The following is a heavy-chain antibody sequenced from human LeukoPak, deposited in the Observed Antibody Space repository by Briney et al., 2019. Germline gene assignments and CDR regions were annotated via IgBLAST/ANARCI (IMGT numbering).Heavy chain of an antibody. Sequence: GGSLRLSCAASGFTFSSYSMNWVRQAPGKGLEWVSYISSSSSTIYYADSVKGRFTISRDNAKNSLYLQMNSLRAEDTAVYYCAKDQVAAAGMVIYYYYMDVWGKGTTVTVSS. CDR1: GFTFSSYS. CDR3: AKDQVAAAGMVIYYYYMDV. CDR2: ISSSSSTI. D-gene: IGHD6-13*01. V-gene: IGHV3-48*01. J-gene: IGHJ6*03.